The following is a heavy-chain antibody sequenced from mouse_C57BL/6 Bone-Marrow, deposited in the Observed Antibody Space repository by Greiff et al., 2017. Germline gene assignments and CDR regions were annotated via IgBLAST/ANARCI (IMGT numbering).Heavy chain of an antibody. CDR2: IDPSDSET. J-gene: IGHJ2*01. Sequence: VQLQQPGAELVRPGSSVKLSCKASGYTFTSYWMHWVKQRPIQGLEWIGNIDPSDSETHYNQKFKDKATLTVDKSSSTAYMQLSSLTSEDSAVYYCAREGLWLRHHYFDYWGQGTTLTVSS. CDR1: GYTFTSYW. CDR3: AREGLWLRHHYFDY. D-gene: IGHD2-2*01. V-gene: IGHV1-52*01.